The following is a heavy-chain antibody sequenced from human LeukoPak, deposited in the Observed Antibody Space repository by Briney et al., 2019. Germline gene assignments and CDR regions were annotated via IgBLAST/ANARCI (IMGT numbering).Heavy chain of an antibody. CDR1: GFTFDDYA. J-gene: IGHJ5*02. CDR3: AKGLSGSGSYYNPNWFDP. CDR2: ISWNSGSI. Sequence: GGSLRLSCAASGFTFDDYAMHWVRQAPGKGLEWVSGISWNSGSIGYADSVKGRFTISRDNAKNSLYLQMNSLRAEDTALYYCAKGLSGSGSYYNPNWFDPWGQGTLVTVSS. D-gene: IGHD3-10*01. V-gene: IGHV3-9*01.